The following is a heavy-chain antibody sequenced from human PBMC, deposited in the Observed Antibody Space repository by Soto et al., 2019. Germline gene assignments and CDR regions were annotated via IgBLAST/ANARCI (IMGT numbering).Heavy chain of an antibody. V-gene: IGHV3-49*03. Sequence: GGSLRLSCTASGFTFGDYGMSWFRQAPGKGLEWVGFIRRKPYGGTTEYAASVKGRFTISRDDSKSIAYLQMNSLKTEDTAVYYCTRAYISSSAFNWFDPWGQGTLVTVSS. CDR1: GFTFGDYG. CDR2: IRRKPYGGTT. D-gene: IGHD6-6*01. CDR3: TRAYISSSAFNWFDP. J-gene: IGHJ5*02.